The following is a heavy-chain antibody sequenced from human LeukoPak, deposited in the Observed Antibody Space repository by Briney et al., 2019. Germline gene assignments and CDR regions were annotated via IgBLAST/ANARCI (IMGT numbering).Heavy chain of an antibody. J-gene: IGHJ4*02. D-gene: IGHD6-13*01. CDR2: IYPADSDT. CDR3: ARGHSSSWYFDY. Sequence: GESLKISCEASGYSFRNYWIAWVRQMPGKGPECMGLIYPADSDTRYSPPFQGQVTISADNSINTAYLQWSSLKASDTAMYYCARGHSSSWYFDYWGQGTLVTVSS. CDR1: GYSFRNYW. V-gene: IGHV5-51*01.